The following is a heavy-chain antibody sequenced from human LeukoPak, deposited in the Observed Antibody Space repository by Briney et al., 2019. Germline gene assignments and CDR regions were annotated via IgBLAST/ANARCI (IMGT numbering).Heavy chain of an antibody. V-gene: IGHV3-30*18. J-gene: IGHJ4*02. CDR1: GFTFSSYG. CDR3: AKGSHYYDSSGYILGTDY. D-gene: IGHD3-22*01. CDR2: ISYDGSNK. Sequence: GGSLRLSCAASGFTFSSYGMHWVRQAPGKGLEWVAVISYDGSNKYYADSVKGRFTISRDNSKNTLYLQMNSLRAEDTAVYYCAKGSHYYDSSGYILGTDYWGQGTLVTVSS.